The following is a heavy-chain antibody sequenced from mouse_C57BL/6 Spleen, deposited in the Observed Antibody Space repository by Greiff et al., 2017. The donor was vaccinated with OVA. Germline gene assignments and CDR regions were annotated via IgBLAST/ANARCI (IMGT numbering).Heavy chain of an antibody. D-gene: IGHD1-1*01. V-gene: IGHV1-22*01. J-gene: IGHJ1*03. CDR1: GYTFTDYN. CDR3: ARLGGSSLYWYFDV. Sequence: EVQRVESGPELVKPGASVKMSCKASGYTFTDYNMHWVKQSHGKSLEWIGYINPNNGGTSYNQKFKGKATLTVNKSSSTAYMELRSLTSEDSAVYYCARLGGSSLYWYFDVWGTGTTVTVSS. CDR2: INPNNGGT.